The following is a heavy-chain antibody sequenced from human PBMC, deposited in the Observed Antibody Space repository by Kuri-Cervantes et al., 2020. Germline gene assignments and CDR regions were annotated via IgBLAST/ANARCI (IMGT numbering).Heavy chain of an antibody. CDR3: ARDYEWASDF. V-gene: IGHV1-3*01. Sequence: ASVKVSCKDSGYTFTSYAMHWVRQAHGQRLEWMGWIDAGNGNTKYSQKFQGRVTITRDTSASTAYMELSSLRSEDKTVYYCARDYEWASDFWGQGTLVTVSS. J-gene: IGHJ4*02. D-gene: IGHD1-26*01. CDR1: GYTFTSYA. CDR2: IDAGNGNT.